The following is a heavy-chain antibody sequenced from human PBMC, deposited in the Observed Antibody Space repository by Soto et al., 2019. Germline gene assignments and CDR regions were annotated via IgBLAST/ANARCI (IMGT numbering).Heavy chain of an antibody. Sequence: QVTLKESGPVLVKPTETLTLTCTVSGFSLSNARMGVSWIRQPPGKALERLAHIFSNDEKSYSTSLKSRLTISKDTSKSQVVLTMTNMDPVDTATYYCARGVGQPRNYYGMDVWGQGTTVTVSS. CDR3: ARGVGQPRNYYGMDV. CDR2: IFSNDEK. J-gene: IGHJ6*02. CDR1: GFSLSNARMG. D-gene: IGHD2-15*01. V-gene: IGHV2-26*01.